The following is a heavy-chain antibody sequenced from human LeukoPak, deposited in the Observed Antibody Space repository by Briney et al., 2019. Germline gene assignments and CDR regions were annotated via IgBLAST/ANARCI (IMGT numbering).Heavy chain of an antibody. Sequence: SETLSLTCAVYGGSFSGYYWSWIRQPLGKGLEWIGEINHSGSTNYNPSLKSRVTISVDTSKNQFSLKLSSVTAADTAVYYCARGVGRHYYDSSGRYYFDYWGQGTLVTVSS. J-gene: IGHJ4*02. V-gene: IGHV4-34*01. CDR1: GGSFSGYY. CDR3: ARGVGRHYYDSSGRYYFDY. CDR2: INHSGST. D-gene: IGHD3-22*01.